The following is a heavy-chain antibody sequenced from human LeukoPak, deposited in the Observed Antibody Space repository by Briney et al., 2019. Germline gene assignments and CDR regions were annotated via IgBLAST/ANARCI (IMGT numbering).Heavy chain of an antibody. D-gene: IGHD6-13*01. J-gene: IGHJ4*02. Sequence: GGSLRLSCAASGFTVSSNYMSWVRQAPGKGLECVSVIYSGGSTHYADSVKGRFTISRDNSKNTLYLQMNSLRAEDTAVYYCAGDSSPYYFDYWGQGTLVTVSS. CDR2: IYSGGST. CDR1: GFTVSSNY. CDR3: AGDSSPYYFDY. V-gene: IGHV3-53*01.